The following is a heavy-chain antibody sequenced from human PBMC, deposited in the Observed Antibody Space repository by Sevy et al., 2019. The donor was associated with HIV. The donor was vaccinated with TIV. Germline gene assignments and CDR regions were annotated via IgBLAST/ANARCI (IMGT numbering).Heavy chain of an antibody. CDR2: IIPIFGTA. Sequence: ASVKVSCKASGGTFSSYAISWVRQAPGQGLEWMGGIIPIFGTANYAQKFQGRVTITADKSTSTAYMELSSLRSEDTAVYYCARESGRYYYMDVWGKGTTVTVSS. J-gene: IGHJ6*03. CDR1: GGTFSSYA. V-gene: IGHV1-69*06. D-gene: IGHD3-3*01. CDR3: ARESGRYYYMDV.